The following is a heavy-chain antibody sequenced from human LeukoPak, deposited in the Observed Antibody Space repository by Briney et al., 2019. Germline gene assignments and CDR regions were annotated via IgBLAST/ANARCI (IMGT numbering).Heavy chain of an antibody. CDR1: GFNFSSYA. CDR2: ISYDGSNK. D-gene: IGHD4-17*01. J-gene: IGHJ4*02. V-gene: IGHV3-30-3*01. CDR3: ASENGDPYYFDY. Sequence: GGSLRLSCAASGFNFSSYAMHWVRQAPGKGLEWVAGISYDGSNKYYADSVKGRFTISRDNSKNTLYLQMNSLRAEDTAVYYCASENGDPYYFDYWGLGTLVTVSS.